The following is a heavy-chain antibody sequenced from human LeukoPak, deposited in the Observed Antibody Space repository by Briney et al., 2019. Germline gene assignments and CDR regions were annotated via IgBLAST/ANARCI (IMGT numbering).Heavy chain of an antibody. CDR3: ATKFPYCGDGSCAL. V-gene: IGHV3-7*01. CDR1: VLRLSSHW. J-gene: IGHJ4*02. D-gene: IGHD2-15*01. CDR2: INQEGDTV. Sequence: GGAVRLSRASCVLRLSSHWMSWVRQAAGRGLDWVANINQEGDTVNYVDSVKGRFSISRDNANNALFLQMHSLRVEDTAIYYCATKFPYCGDGSCALGGQGTQVTVSS.